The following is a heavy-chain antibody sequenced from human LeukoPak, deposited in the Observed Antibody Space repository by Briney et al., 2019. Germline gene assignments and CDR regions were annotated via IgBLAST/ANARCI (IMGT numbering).Heavy chain of an antibody. Sequence: KSSETLSLTCTVSGGSISSYYWSWIRQPPGKGLEWIGYIYYSGSTNYNPSLKSRVTISVDTSKNQFSLKLSSVTAADTAVYYCARARRSGARELLFDYWGQGTLVTVSS. V-gene: IGHV4-59*01. CDR3: ARARRSGARELLFDY. CDR2: IYYSGST. J-gene: IGHJ4*02. CDR1: GGSISSYY. D-gene: IGHD1-26*01.